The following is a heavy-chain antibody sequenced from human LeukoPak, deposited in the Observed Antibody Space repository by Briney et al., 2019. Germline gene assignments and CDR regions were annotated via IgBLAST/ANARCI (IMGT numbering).Heavy chain of an antibody. CDR2: ISGSGGST. D-gene: IGHD2-2*01. CDR1: GFTFSSYA. J-gene: IGHJ6*02. CDR3: AKDGRYCSSTSCPSYYYYYGMDV. V-gene: IGHV3-23*01. Sequence: GGSLRLSCAASGFTFSSYAMSWVRQAPGKGLEWVSAISGSGGSTYYADSVKGRFTISRDNSKNTLYLQTNSLRAEDTAVYYCAKDGRYCSSTSCPSYYYYYGMDVWGQGTTVTVSS.